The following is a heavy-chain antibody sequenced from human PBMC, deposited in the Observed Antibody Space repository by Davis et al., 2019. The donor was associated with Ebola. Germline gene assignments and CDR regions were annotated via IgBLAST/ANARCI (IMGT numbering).Heavy chain of an antibody. CDR2: INVYNGHT. V-gene: IGHV1-18*01. CDR3: ARDATTVTTIWFDP. D-gene: IGHD4-17*01. J-gene: IGHJ5*02. CDR1: GYTFSAYA. Sequence: AASVTVSCKTSGYTFSAYAISWVRQAPGQGLEWIGRINVYNGHTNYAQNFQGRVTVSTDTSTSIAYMELRSLRSDDTALYYCARDATTVTTIWFDPWGQGTLVTVSS.